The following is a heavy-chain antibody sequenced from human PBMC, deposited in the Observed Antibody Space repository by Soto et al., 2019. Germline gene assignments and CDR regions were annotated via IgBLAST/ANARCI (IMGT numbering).Heavy chain of an antibody. Sequence: GGSLRLSFAASGSTFSTYSMSWVRQAPGKGLEWVCAISGSGDSTHDADSVKGRFTISRDNSKKTLYLQMNSLRVEDKDIYYCAEPKWELLDCGQGTLVTVYS. CDR3: AEPKWELLD. CDR2: ISGSGDST. J-gene: IGHJ4*02. CDR1: GSTFSTYS. V-gene: IGHV3-23*01. D-gene: IGHD1-26*01.